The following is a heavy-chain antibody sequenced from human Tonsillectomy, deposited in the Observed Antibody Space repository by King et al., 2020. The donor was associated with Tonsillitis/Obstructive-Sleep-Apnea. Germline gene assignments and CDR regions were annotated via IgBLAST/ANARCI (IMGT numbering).Heavy chain of an antibody. CDR2: ISGSGGST. J-gene: IGHJ5*02. V-gene: IGHV3-23*04. D-gene: IGHD2-2*01. CDR3: AKPTADCSSTSCYYGGFDP. CDR1: GFTFSSYA. Sequence: DVQLVESGGGLVQPGGSLRLSCAASGFTFSSYAMSWVRQAPGKGLEWVSAISGSGGSTYYADSVKGRFTISRDNSKNTLYLQMNSPGAEDTAVYYCAKPTADCSSTSCYYGGFDPWGQGTLVTVSS.